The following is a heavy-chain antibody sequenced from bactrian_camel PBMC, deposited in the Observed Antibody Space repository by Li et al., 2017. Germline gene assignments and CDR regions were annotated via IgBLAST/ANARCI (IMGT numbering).Heavy chain of an antibody. J-gene: IGHJ6*01. CDR3: AAAPRLWVGYTSLSSADFGY. CDR1: EYTYSSNC. Sequence: HVQLVESGGGSAQAGGSLRLSCEFSEYTYSSNCMTWFRQVTGKQREGIAVIESDGSTDYADSVKGRFTISQGNAKNTLYLQMNSLKPEDTAMYYCAAAPRLWVGYTSLSSADFGYWGQGTQVTVS. D-gene: IGHD5*01. V-gene: IGHV3S53*01. CDR2: IESDGST.